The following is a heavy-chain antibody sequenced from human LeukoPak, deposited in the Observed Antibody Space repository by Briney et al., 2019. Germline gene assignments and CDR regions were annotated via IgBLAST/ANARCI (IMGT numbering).Heavy chain of an antibody. D-gene: IGHD4-17*01. CDR2: INGSGGTT. Sequence: GGSLRLSCAASGFTFSSYAMSWVRQAPGKGLEWVSDINGSGGTTYYADSVKGRFTISRDNYKNTLYLQMNSLRAEDTAVYYCANPPTVTKTRFDSWGQGTLVTVSS. CDR3: ANPPTVTKTRFDS. J-gene: IGHJ5*01. V-gene: IGHV3-23*01. CDR1: GFTFSSYA.